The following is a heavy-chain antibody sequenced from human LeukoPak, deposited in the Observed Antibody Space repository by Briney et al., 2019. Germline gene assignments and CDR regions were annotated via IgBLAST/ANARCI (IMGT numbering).Heavy chain of an antibody. J-gene: IGHJ4*02. Sequence: GASVKVSCKASGYTFTSYYMHWVRQAPGQGLEWMGIINPSGGSTSYAQKFQGRVTMTTDTSTSTAYMELRSLRSDDTAVYYCARDIYDSSGYYATDYWGQGTLVTVSS. CDR1: GYTFTSYY. V-gene: IGHV1-46*01. CDR3: ARDIYDSSGYYATDY. D-gene: IGHD3-22*01. CDR2: INPSGGST.